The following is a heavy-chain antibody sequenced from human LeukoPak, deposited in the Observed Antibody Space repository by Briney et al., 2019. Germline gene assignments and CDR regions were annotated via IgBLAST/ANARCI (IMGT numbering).Heavy chain of an antibody. V-gene: IGHV5-51*01. CDR2: IYPGDSDT. J-gene: IGHJ5*02. Sequence: GESLKISCKGSGYSFTTYWIGWVRQMPRKGLEWMGIIYPGDSDTRCSPSFQGQVTISVDKSISTAYLQWSSLKASDTAMYYCARQRYSGSYLGFDPWGQGTLVTVSS. CDR1: GYSFTTYW. CDR3: ARQRYSGSYLGFDP. D-gene: IGHD1-26*01.